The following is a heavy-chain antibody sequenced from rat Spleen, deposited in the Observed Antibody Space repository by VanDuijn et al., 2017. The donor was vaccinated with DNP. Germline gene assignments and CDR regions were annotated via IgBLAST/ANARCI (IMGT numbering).Heavy chain of an antibody. CDR3: ARWGTFYWYFDF. V-gene: IGHV1-43*01. D-gene: IGHD3-2*01. J-gene: IGHJ1*01. CDR2: IHTGSGGT. Sequence: QSGAELAKPGSSVKISCKASGYTFTSYYISWIKQTTGQGLEYVGYIHTGSGGTNYNEKFKGRATLTLDKSSSTAFMQLSSLTPDDSAVYYCARWGTFYWYFDFWGPGTMVTVSS. CDR1: GYTFTSYY.